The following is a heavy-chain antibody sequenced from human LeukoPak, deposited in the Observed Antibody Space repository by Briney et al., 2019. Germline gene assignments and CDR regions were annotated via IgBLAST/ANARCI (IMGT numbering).Heavy chain of an antibody. CDR2: ISGSGGST. J-gene: IGHJ6*02. D-gene: IGHD3-10*01. V-gene: IGHV3-23*01. Sequence: GGSLRLSCAAPGFTFSSYAMSWVRQAPGKGLEWVSAISGSGGSTYYADSVKGRFTISRDNSKNTLYLQMNSLRAEDTAVYYCAKASVGDLYYYYGMDVWGQGTTVTVSS. CDR3: AKASVGDLYYYYGMDV. CDR1: GFTFSSYA.